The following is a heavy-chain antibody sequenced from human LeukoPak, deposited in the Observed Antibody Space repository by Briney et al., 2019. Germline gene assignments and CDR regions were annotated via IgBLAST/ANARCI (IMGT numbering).Heavy chain of an antibody. D-gene: IGHD3-9*01. CDR2: ITGSGTNT. J-gene: IGHJ4*02. CDR3: VIWGDYDVLTGYYVPDY. V-gene: IGHV3-23*01. Sequence: GASLRLSCVASGFTFSNYAMSWVRQAPGKGLEWVSAITGSGTNTYYADSVKGRFTISRDNSKNTVFLQINSLRHEDTAIYYCVIWGDYDVLTGYYVPDYWGQGTLVTVSP. CDR1: GFTFSNYA.